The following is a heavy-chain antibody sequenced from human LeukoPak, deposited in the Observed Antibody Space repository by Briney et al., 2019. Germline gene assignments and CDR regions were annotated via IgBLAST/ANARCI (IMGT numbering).Heavy chain of an antibody. CDR3: ARHFTYYYDSSGYPRDIFDI. D-gene: IGHD3-22*01. J-gene: IGHJ3*02. CDR1: GGTISSYY. V-gene: IGHV4-59*08. CDR2: IYSSGTT. Sequence: PSETLSLTCTVSGGTISSYYWSWIRQSPGKGLVWIGYIYSSGTTNYNPSLKSRVTMSVDLSRNQFSLALNSVTAADTALYYCARHFTYYYDSSGYPRDIFDIWGQGTMVTVSS.